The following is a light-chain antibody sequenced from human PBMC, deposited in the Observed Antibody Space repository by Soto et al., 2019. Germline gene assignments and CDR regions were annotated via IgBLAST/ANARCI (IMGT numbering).Light chain of an antibody. CDR3: SSDTSSGLVI. CDR2: EVS. V-gene: IGLV2-18*02. J-gene: IGLJ2*01. CDR1: SSDIGSYNR. Sequence: QSALTQPPSVSGSPGQSVTISCTGTSSDIGSYNRVSWYQQPPGTAPKLMIYEVSNRPSRVPDRFSGSKSGNTASLTISGLQAEDEADYYCSSDTSSGLVIFGGGTKLTVL.